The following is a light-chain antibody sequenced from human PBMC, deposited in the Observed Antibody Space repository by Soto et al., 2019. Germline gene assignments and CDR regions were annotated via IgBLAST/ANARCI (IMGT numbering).Light chain of an antibody. CDR2: DAS. CDR1: QGINRY. CDR3: QQYDSYSPLT. Sequence: IRMTQSPSSLPASKGDRVTITCRISQGINRYLAWYQQKPGTAPKLLIYDASTLQSGVPSRFSGSGSGTDFTLTISCLQPEDFATYYCQQYDSYSPLTFGRGTKVDIK. V-gene: IGKV1-8*01. J-gene: IGKJ3*01.